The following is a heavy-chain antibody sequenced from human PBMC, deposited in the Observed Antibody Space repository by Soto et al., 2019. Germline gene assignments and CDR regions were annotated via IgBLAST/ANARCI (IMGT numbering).Heavy chain of an antibody. J-gene: IGHJ4*02. CDR2: IYYSGST. CDR3: ARGGDGYNSPYFDY. D-gene: IGHD5-12*01. V-gene: IGHV4-59*01. CDR1: GGSISSYY. Sequence: PSETLSLTCTVSGGSISSYYWSWIRQPPGKGLEWIGYIYYSGSTSYNPSLKSRVTISVDTSKNQFSLKLSSVTAADTAVYYCARGGDGYNSPYFDYWGQGTLVTVSS.